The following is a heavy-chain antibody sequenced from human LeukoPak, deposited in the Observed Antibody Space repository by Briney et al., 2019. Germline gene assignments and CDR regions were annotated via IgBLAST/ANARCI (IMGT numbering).Heavy chain of an antibody. D-gene: IGHD2-2*01. CDR1: GFTFSSYS. J-gene: IGHJ4*02. V-gene: IGHV3-21*01. CDR3: AREPDSTPAGEGY. Sequence: PGGSLRLSCAASGFTFSSYSMNWVRQAPGKGLEWVSSISSSSSYIYYADSVKGRFTISRDNAKNSLYLQMNSLRAGDTAVYYCAREPDSTPAGEGYWGQGTLVTVSS. CDR2: ISSSSSYI.